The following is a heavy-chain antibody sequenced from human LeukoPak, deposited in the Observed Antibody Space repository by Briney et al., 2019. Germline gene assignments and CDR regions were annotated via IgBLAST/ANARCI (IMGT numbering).Heavy chain of an antibody. CDR3: ARVPYYDSWSGFGGYYYYYMDV. CDR1: GYTFTGYY. CDR2: INPNSGGT. D-gene: IGHD3-3*01. Sequence: GASVKVSCKASGYTFTGYYMHWVRQAPGQGLEWMGWINPNSGGTNYAQKFQGRVTMTRDTSISTAYMELSRLRSDDTAVYYCARVPYYDSWSGFGGYYYYYMDVWGKGTTVTVSS. J-gene: IGHJ6*03. V-gene: IGHV1-2*02.